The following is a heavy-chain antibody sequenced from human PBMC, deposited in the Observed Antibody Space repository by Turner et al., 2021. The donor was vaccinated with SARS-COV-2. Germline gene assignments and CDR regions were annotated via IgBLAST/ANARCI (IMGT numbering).Heavy chain of an antibody. V-gene: IGHV3-21*01. D-gene: IGHD2-2*01. Sequence: EVQLVESGGGLVKPGGSLRLSCAASGFTFSSYSMNWVRQAPGKGLKWVASISSSSSYIYYADSVKGRFTISKDNAKNSLYLQMNSLRAEDTAVYYCARDHRPVVVPAAKRAGSYYYGMDVWGQGTTVTVSS. CDR1: GFTFSSYS. CDR3: ARDHRPVVVPAAKRAGSYYYGMDV. CDR2: ISSSSSYI. J-gene: IGHJ6*02.